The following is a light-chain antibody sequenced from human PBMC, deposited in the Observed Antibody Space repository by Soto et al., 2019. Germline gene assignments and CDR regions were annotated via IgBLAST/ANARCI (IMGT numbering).Light chain of an antibody. CDR2: GAS. J-gene: IGKJ1*01. CDR1: QSVSSN. CDR3: QQYDNWPPWT. Sequence: EIVMTQSPATLSVSPGETATLSCRASQSVSSNLAWYQQIPGQAPRLLIYGASTRAAGIPARFSGSGSGTGFTLTISSLQSEDFAVYYCQQYDNWPPWTFCQGTKVEIK. V-gene: IGKV3-15*01.